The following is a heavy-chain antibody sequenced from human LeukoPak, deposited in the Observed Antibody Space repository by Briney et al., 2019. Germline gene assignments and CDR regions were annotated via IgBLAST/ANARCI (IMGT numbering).Heavy chain of an antibody. CDR3: ARDHYNRLDY. D-gene: IGHD5-24*01. CDR2: IYHSWIT. CDR1: GGSINSYY. V-gene: IGHV4-59*01. J-gene: IGHJ4*02. Sequence: KPSETLSLTCTDSGGSINSYYWSWIRQPPGKGLEWIGYIYHSWITNYNPSLKSRVTISVDTSKNQFSLKLSSVTAADTAVYYCARDHYNRLDYWGQGTLVTVSS.